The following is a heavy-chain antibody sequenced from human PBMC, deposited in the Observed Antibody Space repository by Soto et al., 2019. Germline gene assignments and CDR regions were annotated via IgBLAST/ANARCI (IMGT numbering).Heavy chain of an antibody. V-gene: IGHV1-46*01. D-gene: IGHD2-8*01. Sequence: GASVKVSCKASGSSFINYYLHWVRQAPGQGLEWMGMINPSRGGTTNSQKFQDRVTMTRDTSTSTVYMELSSLRSEDTAIYFCARSGVGVIDYWGQGTLVTVSS. CDR3: ARSGVGVIDY. CDR1: GSSFINYY. CDR2: INPSRGGT. J-gene: IGHJ4*02.